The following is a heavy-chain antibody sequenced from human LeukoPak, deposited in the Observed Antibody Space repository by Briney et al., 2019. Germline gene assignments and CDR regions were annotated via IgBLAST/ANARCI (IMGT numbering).Heavy chain of an antibody. J-gene: IGHJ6*04. CDR1: GYSINNGYF. Sequence: PSETLSLTCTVSGYSINNGYFWGWIRQPPWKGLEYVGTVFHSGDTYYNPSLKSRVTISLDTSTNEISLKLRSATAADTAVYYCVRGLRSGSNYFFYGMDVWGKGTTVTVSS. CDR2: VFHSGDT. CDR3: VRGLRSGSNYFFYGMDV. D-gene: IGHD3-10*01. V-gene: IGHV4-38-2*02.